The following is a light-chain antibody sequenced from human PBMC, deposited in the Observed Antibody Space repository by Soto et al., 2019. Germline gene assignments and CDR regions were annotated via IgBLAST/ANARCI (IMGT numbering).Light chain of an antibody. CDR1: SSDVGGYNY. Sequence: QSALTLPASVSGSPGQSLTISCTGTSSDVGGYNYVSWYQQHPGKAPKLMLYEVSNRPSGGSNRFSGSKSGNTASLTISGLQAEDEADYYCSAYTSSSTYVFGTGTKV. CDR2: EVS. J-gene: IGLJ1*01. CDR3: SAYTSSSTYV. V-gene: IGLV2-14*01.